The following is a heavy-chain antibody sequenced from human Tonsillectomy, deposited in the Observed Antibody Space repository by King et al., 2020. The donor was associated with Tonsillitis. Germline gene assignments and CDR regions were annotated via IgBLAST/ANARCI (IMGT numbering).Heavy chain of an antibody. CDR1: GFTFRNFA. J-gene: IGHJ4*02. CDR2: ISGSGAST. D-gene: IGHD6-19*01. CDR3: VKALAGKWWN. Sequence: VQLVESGGGLEQPGGSLRLSCAASGFTFRNFAMHWVRQAPGKGLEWVSGISGSGASTYYPDSVRGRFTISRDNSKTTLYLQMSRLRVDDTAIYYCVKALAGKWWNWGQGTLVTVSS. V-gene: IGHV3-23*04.